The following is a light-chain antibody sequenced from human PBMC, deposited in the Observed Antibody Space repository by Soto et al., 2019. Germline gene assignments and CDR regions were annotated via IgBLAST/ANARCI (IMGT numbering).Light chain of an antibody. CDR2: AAS. Sequence: DIQMTQSPSSLSASVGDRVTITCRASQDISNYLAWYQQKPGKGPKLLIYAASILQSGVPSRFSGSGSGTDFTLTISSLQPEDVAIYYCQKYISDPPMFSQGTKVEIK. CDR1: QDISNY. V-gene: IGKV1-27*01. J-gene: IGKJ1*01. CDR3: QKYISDPPM.